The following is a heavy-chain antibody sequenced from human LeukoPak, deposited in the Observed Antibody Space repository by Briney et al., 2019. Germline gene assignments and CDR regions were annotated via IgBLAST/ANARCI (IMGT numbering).Heavy chain of an antibody. CDR1: GYVFTSYG. Sequence: ASVKVSCKASGYVFTSYGINWMRQAPGQGLEWMGWISAYNGNTRFAQKLQGRVTMTTDTSTNTAYLELRSLRSDDTAVYYCAREDKDTNYEDYWGQGTLVIVSS. D-gene: IGHD4-11*01. J-gene: IGHJ4*02. CDR2: ISAYNGNT. CDR3: AREDKDTNYEDY. V-gene: IGHV1-18*01.